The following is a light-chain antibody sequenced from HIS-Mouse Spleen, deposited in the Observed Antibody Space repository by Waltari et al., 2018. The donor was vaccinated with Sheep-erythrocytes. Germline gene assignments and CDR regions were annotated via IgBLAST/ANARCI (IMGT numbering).Light chain of an antibody. J-gene: IGLJ1*01. CDR1: SSDVGGYNY. Sequence: QSALTQPRSVSGSPGQSVTIPCTGTSSDVGGYNYVSWYQPPPAKAPKLMIYDVSKRPSGVPDRFSGSKSGNTASLTISGLQAEDEADYYCCSYAGSYNHVFATGTKVTVL. CDR3: CSYAGSYNHV. V-gene: IGLV2-11*01. CDR2: DVS.